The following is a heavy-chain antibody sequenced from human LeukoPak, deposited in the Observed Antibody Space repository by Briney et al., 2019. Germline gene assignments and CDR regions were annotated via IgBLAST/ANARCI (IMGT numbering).Heavy chain of an antibody. J-gene: IGHJ4*02. D-gene: IGHD3-9*01. CDR1: GGSFSGYY. Sequence: PSETLSLTCAVYGGSFSGYYWSWIRQPPGKGLEWIGEINHSGSTNYNPSLKSRVTISVDTSKNQFSLKLSSVTAADTAVYYCASCFDPQFDYWGQGTLVTVSS. V-gene: IGHV4-34*01. CDR2: INHSGST. CDR3: ASCFDPQFDY.